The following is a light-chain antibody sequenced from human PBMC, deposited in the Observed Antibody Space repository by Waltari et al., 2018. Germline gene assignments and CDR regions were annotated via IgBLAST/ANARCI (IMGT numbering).Light chain of an antibody. V-gene: IGKV2D-30*01. CDR1: QSLVNSDGNTY. CDR2: KVS. Sequence: DVVMTQSPLSLPATLRQPAPIACSSSQSLVNSDGNTYLNWFHQTPGQSPSRLIYKVSNWDSGVPDRFSGSGSGTDFTLKISRVEAEDVGIYYCMQSTHWPWTFGQGTKVEIK. CDR3: MQSTHWPWT. J-gene: IGKJ1*01.